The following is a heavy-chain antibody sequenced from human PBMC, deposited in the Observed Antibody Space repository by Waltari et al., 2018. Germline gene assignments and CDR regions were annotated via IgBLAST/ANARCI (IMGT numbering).Heavy chain of an antibody. J-gene: IGHJ4*02. D-gene: IGHD6-19*01. CDR3: ARPLAVAGREPRH. Sequence: QVQLVESGGGVVQPGRSLRLSCAASGFTFSRYAMPWVRQAPGKGLEGVAVISYDGSNKYYADSVKGRFTISRDNSKNTLYLQMNSLRAEDTAVYYCARPLAVAGREPRHWGQGTLVTVSS. CDR2: ISYDGSNK. V-gene: IGHV3-30*01. CDR1: GFTFSRYA.